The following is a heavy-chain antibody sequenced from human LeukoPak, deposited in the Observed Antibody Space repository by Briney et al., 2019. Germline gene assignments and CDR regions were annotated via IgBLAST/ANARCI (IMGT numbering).Heavy chain of an antibody. J-gene: IGHJ3*02. D-gene: IGHD5-18*01. Sequence: SETLSLTCAVSGYSISSGYYWGWIRQPPGKGLEWIGSFYHSGSTYYNPSLKSRVTISVDTSKNQFSLKQSSVIAADTAVYYCARKVYSYGPPDAFDIWGQGTMVTVSS. CDR3: ARKVYSYGPPDAFDI. V-gene: IGHV4-38-2*01. CDR1: GYSISSGYY. CDR2: FYHSGST.